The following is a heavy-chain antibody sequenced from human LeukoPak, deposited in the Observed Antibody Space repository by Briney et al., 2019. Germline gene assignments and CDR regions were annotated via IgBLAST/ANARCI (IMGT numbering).Heavy chain of an antibody. CDR1: GYSFSSYW. J-gene: IGHJ6*03. V-gene: IGHV5-51*01. CDR2: IYPGDSDT. CDR3: ARRVAATTDYHYYYYMDV. D-gene: IGHD6-19*01. Sequence: GESLKISCKGSGYSFSSYWIGWVRPMPGKGLGWMGIIYPGDSDTRYSPSFQGQVTISADKSISTAYLQWSSLKASDTAMYYCARRVAATTDYHYYYYMDVWGKGTTVTVSS.